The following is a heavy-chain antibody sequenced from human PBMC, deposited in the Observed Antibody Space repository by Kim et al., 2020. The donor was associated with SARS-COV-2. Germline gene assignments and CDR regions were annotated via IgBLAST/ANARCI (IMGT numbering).Heavy chain of an antibody. D-gene: IGHD6-13*01. J-gene: IGHJ5*02. Sequence: GGSLRLSCAASGFTFSSYAMHWVRQAPGKGLEWVAVISYDGSNKYYADSVKGRFTISRDNSKNTLYLQMNSLRAEDTAVYYCASPTRIAAAGTMSWFDPWGQGTLVTVSS. CDR2: ISYDGSNK. V-gene: IGHV3-30-3*01. CDR1: GFTFSSYA. CDR3: ASPTRIAAAGTMSWFDP.